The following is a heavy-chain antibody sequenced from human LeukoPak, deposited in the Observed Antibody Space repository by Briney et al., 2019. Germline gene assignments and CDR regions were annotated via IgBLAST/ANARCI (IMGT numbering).Heavy chain of an antibody. D-gene: IGHD1-26*01. Sequence: GASVKVSCKASGYTFTGYYMHWVRQAPGQGLEWMGWINPNSGGTNYAQKFQGRVTMTRDTSISTAYMELSRLGSDDTAVYYCARDKGKYSGSYPLDYWGQGTLVTVSS. CDR3: ARDKGKYSGSYPLDY. CDR1: GYTFTGYY. J-gene: IGHJ4*02. CDR2: INPNSGGT. V-gene: IGHV1-2*02.